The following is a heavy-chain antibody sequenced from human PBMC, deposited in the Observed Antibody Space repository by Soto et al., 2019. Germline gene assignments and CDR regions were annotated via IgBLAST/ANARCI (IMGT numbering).Heavy chain of an antibody. CDR3: AREGGYSSSWYGWFDP. Sequence: QVQLVESGGGVVQPGRSLRLSCAASGFTFSSYGMHWVRQAPGKGLEWVAVIWYDGSNKYYADSVKGRFTISRENSKNPLYLQMNSLRAEDTAVYYCAREGGYSSSWYGWFDPWGQGTLVTVSS. CDR2: IWYDGSNK. J-gene: IGHJ5*02. V-gene: IGHV3-33*01. D-gene: IGHD6-13*01. CDR1: GFTFSSYG.